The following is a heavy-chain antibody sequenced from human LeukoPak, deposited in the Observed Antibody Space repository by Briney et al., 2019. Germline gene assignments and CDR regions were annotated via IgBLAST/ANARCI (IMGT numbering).Heavy chain of an antibody. CDR1: GFTFSSYA. D-gene: IGHD6-19*01. CDR2: ISGSGGST. J-gene: IGHJ3*02. CDR3: AKYLTRWLVPHDAFDI. V-gene: IGHV3-23*01. Sequence: GGSLRLSCAASGFTFSSYAVSWVRQAPGKGLEWVSAISGSGGSTYYADSVKGRFTISRDNSKNTLYLQMNSLRAEDTAVYYCAKYLTRWLVPHDAFDIWGQGTMVTVSS.